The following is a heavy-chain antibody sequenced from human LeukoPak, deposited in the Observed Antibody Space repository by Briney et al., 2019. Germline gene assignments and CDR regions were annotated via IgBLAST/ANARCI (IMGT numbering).Heavy chain of an antibody. Sequence: SETLSLTCAVSGGAISSGGYSWSWIRQPPGKGLEWIGYIYHSGSTYYNPSLKSRVTISVDRSKNQFSLKLSSVTAADTAVYYCARNYYYGLGCLFDYWGQGTLVTVSS. D-gene: IGHD3-10*01. J-gene: IGHJ4*02. V-gene: IGHV4-30-2*01. CDR3: ARNYYYGLGCLFDY. CDR2: IYHSGST. CDR1: GGAISSGGYS.